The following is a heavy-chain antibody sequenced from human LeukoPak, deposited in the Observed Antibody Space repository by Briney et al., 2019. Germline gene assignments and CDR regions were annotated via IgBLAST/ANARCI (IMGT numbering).Heavy chain of an antibody. CDR1: GFTLNNYG. CDR2: ISRSSSYI. V-gene: IGHV3-21*01. Sequence: GGSLRLSCAASGFTLNNYGINWVRQAPGKGPEWVSFISRSSSYIFYADSVKGRFTTSRDNAKNSLYLQMNSLKAEDTAVYYCARTYASGSRRYWYFDLWGRGTLVTV. CDR3: ARTYASGSRRYWYFDL. D-gene: IGHD3-10*01. J-gene: IGHJ2*01.